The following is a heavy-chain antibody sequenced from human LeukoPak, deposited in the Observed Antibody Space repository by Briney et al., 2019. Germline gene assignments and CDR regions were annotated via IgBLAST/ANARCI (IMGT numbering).Heavy chain of an antibody. CDR1: GFTFSSYS. J-gene: IGHJ4*02. V-gene: IGHV3-21*01. CDR2: ISSSSSYI. Sequence: GGSLRLSCAASGFTFSSYSMNWVRQAPGKGLEWVSSISSSSSYIYYADSVKGRFTISRDNAKNSLYLQMNSLRAEDTAAYYCARVSLLRAWPSLDYWGQGTLVTVSS. D-gene: IGHD5-12*01. CDR3: ARVSLLRAWPSLDY.